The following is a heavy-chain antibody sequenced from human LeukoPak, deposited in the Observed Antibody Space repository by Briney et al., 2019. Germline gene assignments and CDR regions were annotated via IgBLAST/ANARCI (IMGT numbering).Heavy chain of an antibody. D-gene: IGHD2-2*02. CDR3: ARVPPQYCSSSSCYSRSFDY. Sequence: SETLSLTCAVYGGSFSGYYWSWIRQPPGKGLEWIGEINHSGSTYYNPSLKSRVTISEDTSENQFSLKMRSVTAADTAVYYCARVPPQYCSSSSCYSRSFDYWGQGILVTVSS. V-gene: IGHV4-34*01. J-gene: IGHJ4*02. CDR2: INHSGST. CDR1: GGSFSGYY.